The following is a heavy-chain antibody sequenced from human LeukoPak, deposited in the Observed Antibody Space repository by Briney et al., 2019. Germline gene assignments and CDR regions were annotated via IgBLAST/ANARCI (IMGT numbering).Heavy chain of an antibody. D-gene: IGHD4-17*01. CDR1: GFTFSSYW. Sequence: GGSLRLSCAASGFTFSSYWMHWVRQAPGKGLVWVSRFNSDGSSTSYADSVKGRFTISRDNAKNTLYLQMNSLRAEDTAVYYCARVWSDDYGDLFDAFDIWGQGTMVTVSS. CDR3: ARVWSDDYGDLFDAFDI. V-gene: IGHV3-74*01. CDR2: FNSDGSST. J-gene: IGHJ3*02.